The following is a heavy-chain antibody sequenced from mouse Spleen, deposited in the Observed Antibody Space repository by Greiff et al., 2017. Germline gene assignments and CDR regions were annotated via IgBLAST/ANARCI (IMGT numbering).Heavy chain of an antibody. D-gene: IGHD3-3*01. V-gene: IGHV1-72*01. CDR2: IDPNSGGT. CDR1: GYTFTSYW. J-gene: IGHJ1*01. Sequence: VKLMESGAELARPGASVKLSCKASGYTFTSYWMHWVKQRPGRGLEWIGRIDPNSGGTKYNEKFKSKATLTVDKPSSTAYMQLSSLTSEDSAVYYCARGGDGYWYFDVWGAGTTVTVSS. CDR3: ARGGDGYWYFDV.